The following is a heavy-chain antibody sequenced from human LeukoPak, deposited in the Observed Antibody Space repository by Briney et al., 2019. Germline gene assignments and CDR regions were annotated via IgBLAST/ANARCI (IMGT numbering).Heavy chain of an antibody. CDR3: ARLPEQTYDHDY. J-gene: IGHJ4*02. V-gene: IGHV4-39*01. CDR1: GGSISSSSYY. D-gene: IGHD1/OR15-1a*01. Sequence: PSETLSLTCTVSGGSISSSSYYWGWIRQPPGKGLEWIGSIYYSGSTYYNPSLKSRVTISVDTSKNQFSLKLSSVTAADTAVYYCARLPEQTYDHDYWGQGTLVTVSS. CDR2: IYYSGST.